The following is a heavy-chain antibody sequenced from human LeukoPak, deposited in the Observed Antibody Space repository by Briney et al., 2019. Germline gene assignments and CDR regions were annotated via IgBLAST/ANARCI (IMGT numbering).Heavy chain of an antibody. V-gene: IGHV3-48*01. Sequence: PGGSLRLSCAASGFTFSSYSMNWVRQAPRKGLEWVSYISSSSSTIYYADSVKGRFTISRDNAKNSLYLQMNSLRAEDTAVYYCARDRTTYYYGSGSTGGDYWGQGTLVTVSS. CDR3: ARDRTTYYYGSGSTGGDY. D-gene: IGHD3-10*01. CDR1: GFTFSSYS. J-gene: IGHJ4*02. CDR2: ISSSSSTI.